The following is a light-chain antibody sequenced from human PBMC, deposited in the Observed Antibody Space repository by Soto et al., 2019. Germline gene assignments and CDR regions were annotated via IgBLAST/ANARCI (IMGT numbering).Light chain of an antibody. CDR2: DVN. J-gene: IGLJ1*01. CDR3: TSYKSSSTYV. V-gene: IGLV2-14*01. CDR1: SSDVGGYNY. Sequence: QSSLTQPSSLSGSPGQSITISCTGTSSDVGGYNYVSWYQKHPGKAPKLMIYDVNNRPSGVSNRFSGSKSGNTASLTISGLQAEDEADYYCTSYKSSSTYVFGTGTKATV.